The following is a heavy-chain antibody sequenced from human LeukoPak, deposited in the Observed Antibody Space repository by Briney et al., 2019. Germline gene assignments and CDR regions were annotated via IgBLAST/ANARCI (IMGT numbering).Heavy chain of an antibody. CDR1: GFTFSSYG. CDR2: ISYDGSNK. J-gene: IGHJ4*02. Sequence: GGSLRLSCAASGFTFSSYGMHWVRQAPGKGLEGGAVISYDGSNKYYADSVKGRFTISRDNSKNTLYLQMNSLRAEDTAVYYCAKALKGGPFDYWGQGTLVTVSS. V-gene: IGHV3-30*18. CDR3: AKALKGGPFDY. D-gene: IGHD3-16*01.